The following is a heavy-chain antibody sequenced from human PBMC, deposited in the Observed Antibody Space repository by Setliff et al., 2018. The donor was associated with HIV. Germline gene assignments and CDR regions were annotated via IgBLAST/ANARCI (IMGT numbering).Heavy chain of an antibody. CDR2: IIPIFATA. CDR3: ARSPPAKHHLDY. J-gene: IGHJ4*02. Sequence: SVKVSCKASGGTFSSYAISWVRQAPGQGLEWMGRIIPIFATANYAQKFKGRVTITADESMTTAYMELSSLRSEDTAVYYCARSPPAKHHLDYWGQGTPVTVSS. CDR1: GGTFSSYA. V-gene: IGHV1-69*13.